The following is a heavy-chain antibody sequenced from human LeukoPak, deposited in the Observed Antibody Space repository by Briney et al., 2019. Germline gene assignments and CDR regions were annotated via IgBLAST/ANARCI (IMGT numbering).Heavy chain of an antibody. CDR2: ISGSGGST. CDR3: AKVRNSLYYYDSYYFDY. Sequence: GGSLRLSCAASGFTFSSYAMCWVRRAPGKGLEWVSAISGSGGSTYYADSVKGRFTISRDNSKNTLYLQMNSLRAEDTAVYYCAKVRNSLYYYDSYYFDYWGQGTLVTVSS. CDR1: GFTFSSYA. J-gene: IGHJ4*02. D-gene: IGHD3-22*01. V-gene: IGHV3-23*01.